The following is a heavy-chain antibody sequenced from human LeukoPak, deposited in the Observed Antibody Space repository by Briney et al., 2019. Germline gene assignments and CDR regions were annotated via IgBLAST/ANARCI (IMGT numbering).Heavy chain of an antibody. V-gene: IGHV4-38-2*02. CDR2: IYHSGST. CDR1: GYSITSGYY. Sequence: TSETLSLTCTVSGYSITSGYYWAWIRQSSEKGLEWIGTIYHSGSTYNNPSLKSRVTISVDTSENRFSLSLTSATATDTAVYYCARVLRGAFDSWGQGTLVIVSS. D-gene: IGHD3-10*01. J-gene: IGHJ4*02. CDR3: ARVLRGAFDS.